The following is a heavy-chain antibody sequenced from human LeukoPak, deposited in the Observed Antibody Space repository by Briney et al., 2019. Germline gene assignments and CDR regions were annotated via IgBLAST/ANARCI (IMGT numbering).Heavy chain of an antibody. CDR2: IKQVGSEN. CDR3: ARENDYYYYMDV. D-gene: IGHD1-1*01. J-gene: IGHJ6*03. Sequence: GRSLSLSCAASGFTFSSQWTSWVRQAAGKWMEWVANIKQVGSENTHVDSVKGRFTISRDNAKNTQYLQLNSLRAEDTAEYYCARENDYYYYMDVWGKGTTVTVSS. CDR1: GFTFSSQW. V-gene: IGHV3-7*01.